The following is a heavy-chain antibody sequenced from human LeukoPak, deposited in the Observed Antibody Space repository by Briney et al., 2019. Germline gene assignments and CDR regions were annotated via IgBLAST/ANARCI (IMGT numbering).Heavy chain of an antibody. CDR1: GFTFSSYG. Sequence: PGGSLRLSCAASGFTFSSYGMHWVRQAPGKGLEWVAFIRYDGSNKYYADSVKGRFTISRDNSKNTLYLQMNSLRAEDTAVYYCAKNPTPWELRSYYYMDVWGKGTTVTASS. D-gene: IGHD1-26*01. CDR3: AKNPTPWELRSYYYMDV. V-gene: IGHV3-30*02. J-gene: IGHJ6*03. CDR2: IRYDGSNK.